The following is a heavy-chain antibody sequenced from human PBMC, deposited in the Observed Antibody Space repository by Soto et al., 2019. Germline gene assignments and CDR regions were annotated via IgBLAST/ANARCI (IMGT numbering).Heavy chain of an antibody. CDR3: ARKPGWFDP. Sequence: QVQLQESGPGLVKPSETLSLTCTVSGGSISSYYWSWIRQPPGKGLEWIGYIYYSGSTNYNPSLKSRVTISVDTSKNQFSLKLSSVTAADTAVYYCARKPGWFDPWGQGTLVTVSS. CDR2: IYYSGST. V-gene: IGHV4-59*08. CDR1: GGSISSYY. J-gene: IGHJ5*02.